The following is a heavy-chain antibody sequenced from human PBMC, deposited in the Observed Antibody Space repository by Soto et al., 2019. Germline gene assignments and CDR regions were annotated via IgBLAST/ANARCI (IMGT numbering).Heavy chain of an antibody. Sequence: SETRSRTGTAARGSISSISYYWCRIRQPPGKGREWIGYIYYSGSPYYTPSLKSRVTISVDTSKNQFSLKLSSVTAADTAVYYCAVPAASVAGASGSYYYYGMDVWGQGTTVTVSS. CDR3: AVPAASVAGASGSYYYYGMDV. D-gene: IGHD6-19*01. V-gene: IGHV4-39*01. CDR2: IYYSGSP. CDR1: RGSISSISYY. J-gene: IGHJ6*02.